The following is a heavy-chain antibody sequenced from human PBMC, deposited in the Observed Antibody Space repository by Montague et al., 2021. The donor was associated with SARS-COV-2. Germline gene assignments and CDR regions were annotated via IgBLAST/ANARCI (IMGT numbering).Heavy chain of an antibody. CDR1: GGSFSGYY. V-gene: IGHV4-34*01. Sequence: SETLSLTCAVYGGSFSGYYWSWICQPPGKGLGRNVEISLCVTANYNPSLKSRVTISVDTSKNQFSLKLSSVTAADTAVYYCARVRYYGSGTSLGVDVWGQGTTVTVSS. CDR3: ARVRYYGSGTSLGVDV. D-gene: IGHD3-10*01. J-gene: IGHJ6*02. CDR2: ISLCVTA.